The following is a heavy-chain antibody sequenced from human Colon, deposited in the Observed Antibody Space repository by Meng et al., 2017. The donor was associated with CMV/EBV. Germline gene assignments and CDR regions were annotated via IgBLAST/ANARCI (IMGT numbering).Heavy chain of an antibody. J-gene: IGHJ4*02. V-gene: IGHV4-39*07. D-gene: IGHD3-10*01. Sequence: QLQLVESGPGLVKPSETLSLTCSVSGGSFTTNSYFWASIRQPPGKGLEYIGSIYNSGSTYYNASLKSRVTMSVDTSKNQFSLKLSSVTAADTAKYYCARGVLNFFDYWGQGTLVTVSS. CDR3: ARGVLNFFDY. CDR1: GGSFTTNSYF. CDR2: IYNSGST.